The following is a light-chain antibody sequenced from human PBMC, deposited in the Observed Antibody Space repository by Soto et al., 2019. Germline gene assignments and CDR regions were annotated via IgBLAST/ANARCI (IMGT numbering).Light chain of an antibody. Sequence: EIVLTQSPATLSLSPGEGATLSCRASQSVASYLAWYQQKPGQAPSLLIYGASNRATGIPARFSGSGSGTDFTLTISTLEPEEFAVYYCQQRSDWPFTFGHGTRLEIK. CDR2: GAS. CDR1: QSVASY. V-gene: IGKV3-11*01. CDR3: QQRSDWPFT. J-gene: IGKJ5*01.